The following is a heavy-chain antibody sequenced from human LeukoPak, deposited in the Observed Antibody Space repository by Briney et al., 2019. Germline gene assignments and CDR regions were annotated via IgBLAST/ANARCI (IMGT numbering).Heavy chain of an antibody. D-gene: IGHD5-12*01. Sequence: GGSLRLSCAASGFTFSSYWMSWVRQAPGKGLEWVANIKQDGSEKYYVDSVKGRFTISRDNAKNSLYLQMNSLRAEDTAVYYCAKGLRGYGRGGVGYWGQETLVTVSS. CDR3: AKGLRGYGRGGVGY. CDR2: IKQDGSEK. CDR1: GFTFSSYW. J-gene: IGHJ4*02. V-gene: IGHV3-7*03.